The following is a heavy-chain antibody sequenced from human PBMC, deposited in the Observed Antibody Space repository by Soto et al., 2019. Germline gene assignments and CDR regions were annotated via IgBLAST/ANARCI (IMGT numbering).Heavy chain of an antibody. D-gene: IGHD3-9*01. CDR2: IYHDGST. J-gene: IGHJ4*02. CDR3: ARARYYDWCFDL. V-gene: IGHV4-61*01. Sequence: PSETLSLTCTVSGDSVTSDSYYWSWIRQPPGKGLEWIGYIYHDGSTSYNPSLQSRVTMSINTSKNQFSLKLTSVTAADTAVYFCARARYYDWCFDLWGLGTPVTVSS. CDR1: GDSVTSDSYY.